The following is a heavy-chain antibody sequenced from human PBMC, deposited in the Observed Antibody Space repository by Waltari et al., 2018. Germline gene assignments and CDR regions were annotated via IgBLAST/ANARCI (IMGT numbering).Heavy chain of an antibody. Sequence: QLQLQESGPGLVKPSETLSLTCTVSGCSISSSSYYWGWPRQPPGKGLGWIGSIYYSGSTYYNPSLKSRVTISVDTSKNQFSLKLSSVTAADTAVYYCASGTYSSSWYGNWGQGTLVTVSS. CDR2: IYYSGST. CDR3: ASGTYSSSWYGN. V-gene: IGHV4-39*07. D-gene: IGHD6-13*01. J-gene: IGHJ4*02. CDR1: GCSISSSSYY.